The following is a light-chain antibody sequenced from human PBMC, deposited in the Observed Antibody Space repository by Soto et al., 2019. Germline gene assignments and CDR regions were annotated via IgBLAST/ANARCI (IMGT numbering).Light chain of an antibody. CDR1: QSVSSSY. V-gene: IGKV3-20*01. CDR2: GAS. Sequence: EIVMRQSPGTLSLSPGERATLSCRASQSVSSSYLAWYQQKPGQAPRLLIYGASSRATGIPDRFSGSGSGTDFTLTISRLEPEDFAVYYCQQYGSSSTFGQGTRLEIK. J-gene: IGKJ5*01. CDR3: QQYGSSST.